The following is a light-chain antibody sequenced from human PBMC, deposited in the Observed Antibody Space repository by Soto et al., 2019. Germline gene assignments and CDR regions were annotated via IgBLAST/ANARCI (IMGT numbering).Light chain of an antibody. CDR1: QSIGIF. J-gene: IGKJ1*01. V-gene: IGKV1-5*03. Sequence: DIQMTQSPSTLSASVGDRVTITFRASQSIGIFLGWYQQKPGKTPKLLIYKASSLEGGVPSRFSGSGSGTEFTRTISSVQRDDFATYYCQKYDSYWTFGQGTKVDMK. CDR3: QKYDSYWT. CDR2: KAS.